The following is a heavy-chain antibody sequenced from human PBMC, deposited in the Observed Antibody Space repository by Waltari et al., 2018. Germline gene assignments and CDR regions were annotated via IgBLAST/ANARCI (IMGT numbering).Heavy chain of an antibody. J-gene: IGHJ4*02. CDR3: ASYDILTGYQVSY. V-gene: IGHV4-34*01. CDR2: INHSGST. Sequence: QVQLQQWGAGLLKPSETLSLTCAVYGGSFSGYYWSWIRQPPGKGLEWIGEINHSGSTNYNPALKSRVTISVDTSKNQFSLKLSSVTAADTAVYYCASYDILTGYQVSYWGQGTLVTVSS. D-gene: IGHD3-9*01. CDR1: GGSFSGYY.